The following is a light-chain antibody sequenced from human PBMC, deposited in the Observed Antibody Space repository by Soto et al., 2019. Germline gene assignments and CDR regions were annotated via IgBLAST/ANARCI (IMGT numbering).Light chain of an antibody. CDR2: GAS. Sequence: EIVMTQSPATLSVSPGERVTLSCWASQSVSSNLVWYQQKPGQAPRLLIYGASTRATGIPARFSGSGSGTEFTLTISSLQSEDFAVYYCQQYNNWPPYTFGQGTKLEIK. V-gene: IGKV3-15*01. CDR1: QSVSSN. CDR3: QQYNNWPPYT. J-gene: IGKJ2*01.